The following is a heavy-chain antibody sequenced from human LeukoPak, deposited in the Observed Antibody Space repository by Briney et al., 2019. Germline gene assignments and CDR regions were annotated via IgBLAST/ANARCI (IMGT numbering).Heavy chain of an antibody. CDR2: ISYDGSNK. CDR3: AKDSAAARNYYYYYGMDV. CDR1: GFTFSSYG. J-gene: IGHJ6*02. Sequence: GGSLRLSCAASGFTFSSYGMHWVRQAPGKGLEWVAVISYDGSNKYYADSVKGRFTISRDNSKNTLYLQMNSLRAEDTAVYYCAKDSAAARNYYYYYGMDVWGQGTTVTVSS. D-gene: IGHD6-13*01. V-gene: IGHV3-30*18.